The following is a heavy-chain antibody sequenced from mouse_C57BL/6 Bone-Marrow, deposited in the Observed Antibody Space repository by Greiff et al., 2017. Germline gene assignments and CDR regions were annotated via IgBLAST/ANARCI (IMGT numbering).Heavy chain of an antibody. Sequence: VQLQQSGAELVRPGTSVKLSCKASGYTFTSYWMHWVKQRPGQGLEWIGVIDPSDSYTNYNQKFKGKATLTVDTSSSTAYMQLSSLTSEDSAVYYCARSLGRAPWFAYWGQGTLVTVSA. J-gene: IGHJ3*01. D-gene: IGHD3-3*01. CDR3: ARSLGRAPWFAY. CDR1: GYTFTSYW. CDR2: IDPSDSYT. V-gene: IGHV1-59*01.